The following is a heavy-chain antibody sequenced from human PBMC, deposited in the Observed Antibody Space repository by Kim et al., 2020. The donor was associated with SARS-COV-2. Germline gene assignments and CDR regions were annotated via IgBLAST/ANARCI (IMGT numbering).Heavy chain of an antibody. V-gene: IGHV3-30*04. CDR2: ISYDGSNK. CDR1: GFTFSSYA. CDR3: ARATSYRDAFPWYFDL. Sequence: GGSLRLSCAASGFTFSSYAMHWVRQAPGKGLEWVAVISYDGSNKYYADSVKGRFTISRDNSKNTLYLHMNSLRAEDTAVYYCARATSYRDAFPWYFDLWGRGTLVTVSS. D-gene: IGHD1-26*01. J-gene: IGHJ2*01.